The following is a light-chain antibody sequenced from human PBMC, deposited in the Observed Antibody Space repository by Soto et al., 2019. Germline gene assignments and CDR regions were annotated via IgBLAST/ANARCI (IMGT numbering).Light chain of an antibody. J-gene: IGLJ2*01. Sequence: QSVLTQPASVSGSPGQSITISCTGTSSDVGGYNYVSWYQQHPGKAPKLMIYDVSNRPSGVSNRFSGSKSGNTASLTISGLQAEDEADYYCSSYTGNSTYVVFGGRTKLTVL. CDR2: DVS. CDR1: SSDVGGYNY. CDR3: SSYTGNSTYVV. V-gene: IGLV2-14*01.